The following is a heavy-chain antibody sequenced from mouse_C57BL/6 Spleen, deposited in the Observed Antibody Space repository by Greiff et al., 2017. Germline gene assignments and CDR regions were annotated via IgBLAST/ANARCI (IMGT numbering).Heavy chain of an antibody. CDR3: AGYYYYADLAY. D-gene: IGHD1-1*01. J-gene: IGHJ3*01. CDR2: IHPNSGST. CDR1: GYTFTSYW. V-gene: IGHV1-64*01. Sequence: QVQLQQPGAELVKPGASVKLSCKASGYTFTSYWMHWVKQRPGQGLEWIGMIHPNSGSTNYNEKFKSKATLTVDKSSSTAYMQLSSLTSEDSAVYYCAGYYYYADLAYWGQGTLVTVSA.